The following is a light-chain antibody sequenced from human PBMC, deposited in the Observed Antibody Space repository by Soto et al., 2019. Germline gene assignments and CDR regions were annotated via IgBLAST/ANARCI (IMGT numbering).Light chain of an antibody. J-gene: IGLJ2*01. CDR3: LLYYSGTRE. Sequence: QTVVTQEPSLTVSPGGTVTLTCGSSTGAVTSGHYPFWFQQKPGQAPRTLIYDTNNKHSWTPVRFSGSLLGGKAALTLSGAQPEDEADYYCLLYYSGTREFDGGTKLTVL. CDR1: TGAVTSGHY. CDR2: DTN. V-gene: IGLV7-46*01.